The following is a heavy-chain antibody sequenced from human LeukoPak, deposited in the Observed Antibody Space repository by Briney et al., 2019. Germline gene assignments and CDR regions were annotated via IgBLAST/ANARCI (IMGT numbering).Heavy chain of an antibody. CDR1: GFTFGKYW. CDR3: ARKRPNYFDY. J-gene: IGHJ4*02. V-gene: IGHV3-7*01. CDR2: INLDGSQK. Sequence: GGSLRLSCVASGFTFGKYWMAWVRQAPGKGPEWVANINLDGSQKYYVDSVKGRFTISRDNAENSLYLQMNSLRAEDTALYYCARKRPNYFDYWGQGTLVTVSS.